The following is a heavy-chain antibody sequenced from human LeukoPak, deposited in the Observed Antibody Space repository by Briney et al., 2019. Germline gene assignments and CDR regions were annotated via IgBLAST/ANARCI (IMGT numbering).Heavy chain of an antibody. CDR3: ARDWGRRYSSGWYGDFDY. V-gene: IGHV3-30-3*01. J-gene: IGHJ4*02. CDR1: GFTFSNYA. Sequence: GGSLRLSCAASGFTFSNYAMHWVRQAPGKGLEWVAVISYDGSDKYYADSVKGRFTISRDDSKNTLYLQMNSLRPEDTAVYYCARDWGRRYSSGWYGDFDYWGQGTLVTVSS. D-gene: IGHD6-19*01. CDR2: ISYDGSDK.